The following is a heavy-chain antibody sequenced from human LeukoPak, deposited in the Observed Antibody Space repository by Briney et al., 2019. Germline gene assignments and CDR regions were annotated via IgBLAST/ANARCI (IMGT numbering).Heavy chain of an antibody. CDR3: ARGNYYDSSGYYRAFDI. CDR2: IYYSGST. CDR1: GGSISSSSYY. J-gene: IGHJ3*02. D-gene: IGHD3-22*01. Sequence: PSETLSLTCTVSGGSISSSSYYWGWIRQPPGKGLEWIGSIYYSGSTYYNPSLKSRVTISVDTSKNQFSLKLSSVTAADTAVYYCARGNYYDSSGYYRAFDIWGQGTMVTVSS. V-gene: IGHV4-39*07.